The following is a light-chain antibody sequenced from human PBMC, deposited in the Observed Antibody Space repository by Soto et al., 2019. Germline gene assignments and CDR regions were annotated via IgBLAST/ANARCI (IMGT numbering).Light chain of an antibody. Sequence: DIQMTQSPSSLSASVGDRVTITCRASQGISNYLAWYQQKPGKVPKLLIYAASTLQSGVPSRFSGSGSGTDFNFTISSLQPEDVATYYCHKYNRAPLYLTFGPGTKVDIK. CDR3: HKYNRAPLYLT. J-gene: IGKJ3*01. V-gene: IGKV1-27*01. CDR2: AAS. CDR1: QGISNY.